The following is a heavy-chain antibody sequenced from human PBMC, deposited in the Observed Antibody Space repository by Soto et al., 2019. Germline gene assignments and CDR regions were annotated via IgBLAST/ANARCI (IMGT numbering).Heavy chain of an antibody. J-gene: IGHJ4*02. CDR3: AKDPGHSSGYPPHD. CDR1: GFTFSSYG. Sequence: PGGSLGLSCAAFGFTFSSYGMHWVRQAPGKGLEWVAVISYDGSNKYYADSVKGRFTISRDNSKNTLYLQMNSLRAEDTAVYYCAKDPGHSSGYPPHDWGQGTLVTVSS. V-gene: IGHV3-30*18. CDR2: ISYDGSNK. D-gene: IGHD3-22*01.